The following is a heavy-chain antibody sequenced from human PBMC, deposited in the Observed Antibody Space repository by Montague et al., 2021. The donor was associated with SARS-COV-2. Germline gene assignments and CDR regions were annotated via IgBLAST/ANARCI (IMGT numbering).Heavy chain of an antibody. D-gene: IGHD5-24*01. CDR2: IYYSGST. Sequence: SETLSLTSTVSGGSISTYYWSWIRQPAGKGLEWIGYIYYSGSTNYSPSLRSGVTISVDTSKNQFSLKLSSVTAADTAVYYCARDGYNAHQNYWYFDLWGRGTLVTVSS. V-gene: IGHV4-59*12. CDR3: ARDGYNAHQNYWYFDL. J-gene: IGHJ2*01. CDR1: GGSISTYY.